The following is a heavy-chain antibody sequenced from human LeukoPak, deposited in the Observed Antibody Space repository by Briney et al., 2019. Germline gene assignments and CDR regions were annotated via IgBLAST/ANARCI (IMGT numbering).Heavy chain of an antibody. D-gene: IGHD5-24*01. CDR3: ATQVEMATLEA. CDR2: ISYDGSNK. V-gene: IGHV3-30-3*01. Sequence: PGGSLSLSCAASGFTFSSYAMHWVRQAPGKGLEWVAVISYDGSNKYYADSVKGRFTISRDNSKNTLYLQMNSLRAEDTAVYYCATQVEMATLEAWGQGTLVTVSS. J-gene: IGHJ5*02. CDR1: GFTFSSYA.